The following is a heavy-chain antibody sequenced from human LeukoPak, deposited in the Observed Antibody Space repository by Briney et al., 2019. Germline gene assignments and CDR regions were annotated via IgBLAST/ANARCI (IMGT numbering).Heavy chain of an antibody. Sequence: PGGSLRLSCAASGFTFSDYYMSWIRQAPGKGLEWVSYISSSGSTIYYADSVKGRFTISRDNAKNSLYLQMNSLRAEDTAVYYCARGRGYCSGGSCYFLYYGMDVWGQGTLVTVSS. D-gene: IGHD2-15*01. J-gene: IGHJ6*02. CDR3: ARGRGYCSGGSCYFLYYGMDV. CDR1: GFTFSDYY. V-gene: IGHV3-11*01. CDR2: ISSSGSTI.